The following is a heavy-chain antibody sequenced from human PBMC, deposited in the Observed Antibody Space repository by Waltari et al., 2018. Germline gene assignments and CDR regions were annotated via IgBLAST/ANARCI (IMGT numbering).Heavy chain of an antibody. V-gene: IGHV4-4*07. CDR3: ARALGYCSSTSCYKEYYFDY. CDR1: GGSISSYY. Sequence: QVQLQESGPGLVKPSETLSLTCTVSGGSISSYYWSWIRQPAGKGLEWIGRIYTSGSTNYNPSLKSRVTMSVDTSKNQFSLKLSSVTAADTAVYYCARALGYCSSTSCYKEYYFDYWGQGTLVTVSS. D-gene: IGHD2-2*01. J-gene: IGHJ4*02. CDR2: IYTSGST.